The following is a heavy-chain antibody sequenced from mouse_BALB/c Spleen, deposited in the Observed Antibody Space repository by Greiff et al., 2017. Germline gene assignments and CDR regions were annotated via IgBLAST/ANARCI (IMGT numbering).Heavy chain of an antibody. D-gene: IGHD2-3*01. J-gene: IGHJ4*01. CDR1: GYSITSDYA. CDR3: ARFDGYYVGYAMDY. CDR2: ISYSGST. Sequence: ESGPGLVKPSQSLSLTCTVTGYSITSDYAWTWIRQFPGNKLEWMGYISYSGSTSYNPSLKSRISITRDTSKNQFFLQLNSVTTEDTATYYCARFDGYYVGYAMDYWGQGTSVTVSS. V-gene: IGHV3-2*02.